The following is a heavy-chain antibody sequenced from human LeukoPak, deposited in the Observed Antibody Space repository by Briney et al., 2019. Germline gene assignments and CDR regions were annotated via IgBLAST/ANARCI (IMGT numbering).Heavy chain of an antibody. Sequence: SETLSLTCAASGGSISSFHWSWIRQPARKGLEWIGHIFTGGTTNYNPSLKSRLTMSLDTSKNQFSLNLRSVTAADTAVYYCARVSLGRWYFDPWGQGTPVTVSS. D-gene: IGHD4-23*01. CDR2: IFTGGTT. CDR3: ARVSLGRWYFDP. CDR1: GGSISSFH. J-gene: IGHJ5*02. V-gene: IGHV4-59*10.